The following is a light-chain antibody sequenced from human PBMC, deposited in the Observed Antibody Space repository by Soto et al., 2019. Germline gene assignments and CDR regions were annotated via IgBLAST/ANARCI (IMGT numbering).Light chain of an antibody. V-gene: IGLV2-8*01. CDR1: SSDVGGYNY. CDR2: EVS. CDR3: SAYNTIGTLQV. J-gene: IGLJ1*01. Sequence: QSVLTQPPSASGSPGQSVTISCAGTSSDVGGYNYVSWYRQHPGKAPKLMIYEVSKRPSGVPDRSSGSKSGNTASLTVSGLQAEDEADYYCSAYNTIGTLQVFGDGKKVTVL.